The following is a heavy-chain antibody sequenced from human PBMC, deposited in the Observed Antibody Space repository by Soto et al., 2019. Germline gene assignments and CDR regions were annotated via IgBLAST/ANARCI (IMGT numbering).Heavy chain of an antibody. Sequence: PSETLSLTCTVSGGSTSGYYWSWIRQPPGKGLEWIGNIYYSGSTYYNPSLKSRVTISVDTSKNQLSLKLSSVTAADTAVYYCARRLGYCSGGSCYSFDPWGQGTLVTVSS. J-gene: IGHJ5*02. V-gene: IGHV4-59*06. CDR1: GGSTSGYY. CDR2: IYYSGST. D-gene: IGHD2-15*01. CDR3: ARRLGYCSGGSCYSFDP.